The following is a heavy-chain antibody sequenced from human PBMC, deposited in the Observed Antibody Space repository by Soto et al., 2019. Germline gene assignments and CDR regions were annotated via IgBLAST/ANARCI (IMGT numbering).Heavy chain of an antibody. CDR3: ARLASGWQYYYFDF. V-gene: IGHV4-34*01. CDR2: INHSGST. D-gene: IGHD6-19*01. CDR1: GGSFSPYF. Sequence: PSETLSLTCAVYGGSFSPYFWSWLRQPPGKGLEWIGEINHSGSTNYNPSLTRRATLSVDTSKNQVSLKLTSVTAADTAVYYCARLASGWQYYYFDFWGRGTPVTVSS. J-gene: IGHJ2*01.